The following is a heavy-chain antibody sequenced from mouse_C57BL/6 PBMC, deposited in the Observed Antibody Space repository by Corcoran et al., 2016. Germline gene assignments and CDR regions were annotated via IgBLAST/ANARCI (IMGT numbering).Heavy chain of an antibody. Sequence: EVQLQQSGPELVKPGASVKISCKASGYTFTDYYMNWVKQSHGKSLEWIGDINPNNGGTSYNQKFKGKATLTVDKSSSTAYMELRSLTSEDSAVYYCASPNLSYAMDYWGQGTSVTVSS. CDR3: ASPNLSYAMDY. CDR2: INPNNGGT. V-gene: IGHV1-26*01. D-gene: IGHD1-1*01. J-gene: IGHJ4*01. CDR1: GYTFTDYY.